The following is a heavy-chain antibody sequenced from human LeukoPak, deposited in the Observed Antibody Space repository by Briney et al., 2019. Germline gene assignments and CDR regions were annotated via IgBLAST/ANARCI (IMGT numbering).Heavy chain of an antibody. Sequence: ASVKVSCKSSGYTFTTYDITWVRQAPGQGLEWMGWINPNSGGTNYAQKFQGRVTMTRDTSISTAYMELSRLRSDDTAVYYCARAHDKSIAARPYFQHWGQGTLVTVSS. CDR2: INPNSGGT. J-gene: IGHJ1*01. CDR3: ARAHDKSIAARPYFQH. CDR1: GYTFTTYD. V-gene: IGHV1-2*02. D-gene: IGHD6-6*01.